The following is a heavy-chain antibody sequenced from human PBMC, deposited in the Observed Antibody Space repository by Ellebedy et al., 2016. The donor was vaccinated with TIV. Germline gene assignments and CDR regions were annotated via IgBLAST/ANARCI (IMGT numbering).Heavy chain of an antibody. CDR3: ARVGDGSGWYELDY. D-gene: IGHD6-19*01. CDR1: GGSISSYY. V-gene: IGHV4-59*01. CDR2: IYYSGST. J-gene: IGHJ4*02. Sequence: SETLSLXXTVSGGSISSYYWSWIRQPPGKGLEWIGYIYYSGSTNYNPSLKSRVTISVDTSKNQFSLKLSSVTAADTAVYYCARVGDGSGWYELDYWGQGTLVTVSS.